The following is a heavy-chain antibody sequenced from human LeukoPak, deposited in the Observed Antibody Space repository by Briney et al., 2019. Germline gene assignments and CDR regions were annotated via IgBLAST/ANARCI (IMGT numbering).Heavy chain of an antibody. D-gene: IGHD4-11*01. J-gene: IGHJ4*02. CDR3: AREDHSKYEY. CDR2: IKQDGSDK. CDR1: AFTFSSYW. V-gene: IGHV3-7*01. Sequence: GGSLRLSCAASAFTFSSYWMSWVRQAPGKGLEWVANIKQDGSDKYYVDSVKGRFTISKDNAKNSLYLQMNNLRSEDTGVYYCAREDHSKYEYWGQGTLVTVSS.